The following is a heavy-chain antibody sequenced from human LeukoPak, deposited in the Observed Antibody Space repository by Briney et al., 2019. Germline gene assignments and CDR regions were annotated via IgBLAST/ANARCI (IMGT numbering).Heavy chain of an antibody. CDR3: ARVQRGGSYNERWWWFDP. V-gene: IGHV4-4*07. J-gene: IGHJ5*02. D-gene: IGHD1-26*01. CDR1: GGSISSYY. CDR2: IYTSGST. Sequence: SETLSLTCTVSGGSISSYYWSWIRQPAGKGLEWIGRIYTSGSTNYNPSLKSRVTMSVDTSKNQFSLKLSSVTAADTAVYYCARVQRGGSYNERWWWFDPWGQGTLVTVSS.